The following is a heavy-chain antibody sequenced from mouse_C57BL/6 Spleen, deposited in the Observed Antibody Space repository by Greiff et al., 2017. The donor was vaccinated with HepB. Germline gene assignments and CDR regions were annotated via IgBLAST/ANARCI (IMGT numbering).Heavy chain of an antibody. J-gene: IGHJ1*03. V-gene: IGHV1-54*01. Sequence: QVQLQQSGAELVRPGTSVKVSCKASGYAFTNYLIEWVKQRPGQGLEWIGVINPGSGGTNYNEKFKGKATLTADKSSSTAYMQLSSLTSEDSAVYFCARGGDDYGGYFDVWGTGTTVTVSS. CDR1: GYAFTNYL. CDR3: ARGGDDYGGYFDV. CDR2: INPGSGGT. D-gene: IGHD2-4*01.